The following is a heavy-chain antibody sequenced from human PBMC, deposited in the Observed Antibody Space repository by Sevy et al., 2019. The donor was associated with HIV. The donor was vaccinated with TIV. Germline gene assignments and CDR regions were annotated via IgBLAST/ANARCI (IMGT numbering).Heavy chain of an antibody. J-gene: IGHJ4*02. CDR2: IYTSGST. V-gene: IGHV4-4*07. D-gene: IGHD6-13*01. CDR3: ARDSGSAAALDY. CDR1: GGSISSYY. Sequence: SETLSLTCTVSGGSISSYYWSRIRQPARKGLEWIGRIYTSGSTNYNPSLKSRVTMSVDTSKNQFSLKLSSVTAADTAVYYCARDSGSAAALDYWGQGTLVTVSS.